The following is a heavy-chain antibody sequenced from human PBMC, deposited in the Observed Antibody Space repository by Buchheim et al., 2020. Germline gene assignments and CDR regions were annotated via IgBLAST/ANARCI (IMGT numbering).Heavy chain of an antibody. J-gene: IGHJ4*02. V-gene: IGHV4-59*01. D-gene: IGHD4-23*01. CDR2: IFYSGYT. CDR1: GDSISGYY. Sequence: QAQLQESGPGLVKPSETLSLTCTVSGDSISGYYWSWIRQPPGKGLEWIGYIFYSGYTKYNPSLKSRVTISVDTSKNQFSLKLSSVTAADTAVYYCARGQRWNDYWGQGTL. CDR3: ARGQRWNDY.